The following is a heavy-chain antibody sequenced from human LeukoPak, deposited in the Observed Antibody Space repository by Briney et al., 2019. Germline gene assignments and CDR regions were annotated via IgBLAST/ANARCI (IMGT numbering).Heavy chain of an antibody. J-gene: IGHJ5*01. CDR1: GFSFWNYA. Sequence: QPGGSLRLSCVASGFSFWNYAMSWVRQAPGKGLQWVSQISGTGGATWYAGFARDRFTISRDNSKKTLYLQMSGLRVEDTAMYYCVKAPRDTYGTNWFVSWGQGTLLIVSS. CDR3: VKAPRDTYGTNWFVS. CDR2: ISGTGGAT. V-gene: IGHV3-23*01. D-gene: IGHD2-21*01.